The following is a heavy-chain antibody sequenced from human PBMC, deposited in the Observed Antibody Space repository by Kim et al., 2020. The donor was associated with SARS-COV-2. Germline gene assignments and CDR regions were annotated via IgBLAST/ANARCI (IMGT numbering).Heavy chain of an antibody. Sequence: QKFQGRVTITADESTSTAYMELSSLRSEDTAVYYCARGPNYYDSRGPIDYWGQGTLVTVSS. D-gene: IGHD3-22*01. V-gene: IGHV1-69*01. CDR3: ARGPNYYDSRGPIDY. J-gene: IGHJ4*02.